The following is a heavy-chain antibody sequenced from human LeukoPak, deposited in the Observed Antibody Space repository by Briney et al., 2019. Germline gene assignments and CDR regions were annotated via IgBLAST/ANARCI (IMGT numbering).Heavy chain of an antibody. CDR3: ARGDDYGDYGPRSRWFDP. CDR2: IYHSGST. J-gene: IGHJ5*02. CDR1: GGSISSSNW. D-gene: IGHD4-17*01. Sequence: PSGTLSLTCAVSGGSISSSNWWSWVRQPPGKGLEWIGEIYHSGSTNYNPSLRSRVTISIDKSKNQFSLKLSSVTAADTAVYYCARGDDYGDYGPRSRWFDPWGQGTLVTVSS. V-gene: IGHV4-4*02.